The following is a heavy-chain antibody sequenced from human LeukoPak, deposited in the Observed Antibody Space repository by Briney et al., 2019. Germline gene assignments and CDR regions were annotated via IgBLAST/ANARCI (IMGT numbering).Heavy chain of an antibody. V-gene: IGHV3-9*01. CDR3: AKEAGGQLGPRYYFDY. D-gene: IGHD6-6*01. CDR1: GFTFDDYA. Sequence: GGSLRLSCAASGFTFDDYAMHWVRQAPGKGLEWVSGISWNSGSIGYADSVKGRFTISRDNAKSSLYLQMNSLRAEDTALYYCAKEAGGQLGPRYYFDYWGQGTLVTVSS. J-gene: IGHJ4*02. CDR2: ISWNSGSI.